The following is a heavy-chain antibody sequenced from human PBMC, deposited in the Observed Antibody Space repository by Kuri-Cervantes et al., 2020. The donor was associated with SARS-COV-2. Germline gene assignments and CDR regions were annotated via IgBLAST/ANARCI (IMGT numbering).Heavy chain of an antibody. Sequence: SETLSLTCTVSGGSISSSSYYWGWIRQPPGKGLEWIGSIYYSGSTHYNPSLKSRVTISVDTSKNQFSLKLSSVTAADTDVYYCARVTDYYGSGSYTEGWFDPWGQGTLVTVSS. D-gene: IGHD3-10*01. J-gene: IGHJ5*02. CDR3: ARVTDYYGSGSYTEGWFDP. V-gene: IGHV4-39*01. CDR2: IYYSGST. CDR1: GGSISSSSYY.